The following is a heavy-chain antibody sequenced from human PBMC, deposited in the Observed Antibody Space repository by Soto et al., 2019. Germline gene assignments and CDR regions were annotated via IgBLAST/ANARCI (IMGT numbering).Heavy chain of an antibody. D-gene: IGHD2-21*02. CDR2: VRADETEK. J-gene: IGHJ4*02. CDR3: ARSRPSCGGACSNLDV. Sequence: QVQLVESGGDVVRPGRSLRLSCAASGFTFRTYDMHWVRQAPGKGLAWVAVVRADETEKYYVDSVKGRFSISRDNSKNTLYLQLNGLRGDDTGVYYCARSRPSCGGACSNLDVWGQGTLVTVSS. V-gene: IGHV3-33*01. CDR1: GFTFRTYD.